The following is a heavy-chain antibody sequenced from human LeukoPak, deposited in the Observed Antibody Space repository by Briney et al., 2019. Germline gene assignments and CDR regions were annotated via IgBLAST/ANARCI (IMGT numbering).Heavy chain of an antibody. V-gene: IGHV4-38-2*02. Sequence: PSETLSLTCTVSGYSISSDHYWAWARQPPGKGLEWIGSVSHSGNTYYGPALESRVTISIDTSKNQFSLRLSSVTAADTAVYYCTRDPGYARYMDVWGKGTTVTVSS. CDR1: GYSISSDHY. CDR2: VSHSGNT. CDR3: TRDPGYARYMDV. D-gene: IGHD3-9*01. J-gene: IGHJ6*03.